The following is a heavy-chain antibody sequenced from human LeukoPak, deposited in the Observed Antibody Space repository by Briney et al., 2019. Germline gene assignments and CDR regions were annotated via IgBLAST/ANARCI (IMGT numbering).Heavy chain of an antibody. CDR1: GGSISSSSYY. D-gene: IGHD1/OR15-1a*01. J-gene: IGHJ2*01. CDR2: IYYSGST. CDR3: ASSPPSGTTWYFDL. V-gene: IGHV4-39*07. Sequence: PSETLSLTCTVSGGSISSSSYYWGWIRQPPGKGLEWIGSIYYSGSTYYNPSLKSRVTISVDTSKNQFSLKLSSVTAADTAVYYCASSPPSGTTWYFDLWGRGTLVTVSS.